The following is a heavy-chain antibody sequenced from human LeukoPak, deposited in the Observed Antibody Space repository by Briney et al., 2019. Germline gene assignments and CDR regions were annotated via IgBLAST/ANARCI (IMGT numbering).Heavy chain of an antibody. D-gene: IGHD3-22*01. CDR3: ARAGDYYDSSGYYITYGMDV. J-gene: IGHJ6*02. Sequence: PGGSLRLSCAASGFTFSSYGMHWVRQAPGKGLEWVAVISYDGSNKYYADCVKGRFTISRDNSKNTLYLQMNSLRAEDTAVYYCARAGDYYDSSGYYITYGMDVWGQGTTVTVSS. V-gene: IGHV3-30*03. CDR2: ISYDGSNK. CDR1: GFTFSSYG.